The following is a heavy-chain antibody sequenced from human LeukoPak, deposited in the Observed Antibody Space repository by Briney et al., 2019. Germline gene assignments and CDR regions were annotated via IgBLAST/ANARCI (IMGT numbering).Heavy chain of an antibody. CDR3: VNSWFDP. Sequence: GGSLRLSCAASGFTFSSYSMHWVRQAPGKGLEWVAFIHYDGTNEYYADSVKGPFTISRDNFKNTLSLQMNGLRVEDTALYYWVNSWFDPWGQGTLVTVSS. J-gene: IGHJ5*02. V-gene: IGHV3-30*02. CDR2: IHYDGTNE. CDR1: GFTFSSYS.